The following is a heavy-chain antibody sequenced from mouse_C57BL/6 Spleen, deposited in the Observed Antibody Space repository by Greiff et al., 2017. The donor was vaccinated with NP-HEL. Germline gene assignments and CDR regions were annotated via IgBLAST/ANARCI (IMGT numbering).Heavy chain of an antibody. V-gene: IGHV1-52*01. CDR3: ARYGGAPYWYFDV. CDR2: IDPSDSET. CDR1: GYTFTSYW. D-gene: IGHD1-2*01. J-gene: IGHJ1*03. Sequence: VQLQQPGAELVRPGSSVKLSCKASGYTFTSYWMHWVKQRPIQGLEWIGNIDPSDSETHYNQKFKDKATLTVDKSSSTAYMQLSSLTSEDSAVYYCARYGGAPYWYFDVWGTGTTGTVSS.